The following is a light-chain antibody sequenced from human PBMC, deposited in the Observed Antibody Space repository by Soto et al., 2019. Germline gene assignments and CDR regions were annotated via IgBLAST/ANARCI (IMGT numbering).Light chain of an antibody. J-gene: IGLJ3*02. Sequence: QSVLTQPPSASGTPGQTVTISCSGSRSNIGSNSAYWYQQIPGTAPKLIIYRNHQRPSGVPDRFSGSKSGTSASLTISGLQSEDEADYHCAAWDDSRNWVFGGGTKLTVL. CDR2: RNH. CDR3: AAWDDSRNWV. CDR1: RSNIGSNS. V-gene: IGLV1-44*01.